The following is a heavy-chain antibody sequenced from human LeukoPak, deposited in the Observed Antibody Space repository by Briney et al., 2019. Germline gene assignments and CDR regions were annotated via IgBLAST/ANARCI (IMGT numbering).Heavy chain of an antibody. CDR2: IHSSGAT. J-gene: IGHJ5*02. D-gene: IGHD4-17*01. V-gene: IGHV3-53*01. Sequence: GGSLRLSCAASGFTGSNNYVSWVRQAPGMGLEWVSAIHSSGATCYADSVKGRFTISRDTSKHTLYLQISSLRVEDTAVYYCTFFGDSNHWGQGTLVTVSS. CDR1: GFTGSNNY. CDR3: TFFGDSNH.